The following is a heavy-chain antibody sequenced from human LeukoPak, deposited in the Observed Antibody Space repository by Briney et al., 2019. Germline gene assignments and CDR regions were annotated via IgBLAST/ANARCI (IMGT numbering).Heavy chain of an antibody. Sequence: GGSLRLSCAVSGFTFSNFAMSWVRQALGKGLEWVSAIGGSGSSTFYADSVKGRFTVSRDNSKNTLYLQMSSLRAEDTAVYYCAKSRLTPHPWGQGTLVTVSS. CDR1: GFTFSNFA. CDR2: IGGSGSST. V-gene: IGHV3-23*01. CDR3: AKSRLTPHP. J-gene: IGHJ5*02. D-gene: IGHD1-14*01.